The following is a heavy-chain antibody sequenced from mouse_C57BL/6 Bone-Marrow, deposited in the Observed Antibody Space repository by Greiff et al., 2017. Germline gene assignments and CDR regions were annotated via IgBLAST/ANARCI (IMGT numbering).Heavy chain of an antibody. CDR1: GYTFTDYY. CDR3: ARSEGNYYFDC. V-gene: IGHV1-76*01. Sequence: QVQLKESGAELVRPGASVKLSCKASGYTFTDYYINWVKQRPGQGLEWIARIYPGSGNTYYNEKFKGKATLAAAKSSSTAYMQLSSLTSEDSAVYFYARSEGNYYFDCGGQGTTHTVSS. J-gene: IGHJ2*01. D-gene: IGHD2-1*01. CDR2: IYPGSGNT.